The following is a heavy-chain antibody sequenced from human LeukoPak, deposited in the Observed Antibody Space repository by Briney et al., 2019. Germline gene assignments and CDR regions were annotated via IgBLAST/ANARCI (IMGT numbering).Heavy chain of an antibody. CDR2: IYYSGST. CDR3: ARVYYSRSYDYWYFDI. D-gene: IGHD6-13*01. CDR1: GGSISSSSYY. J-gene: IGHJ2*01. V-gene: IGHV4-39*07. Sequence: PSETLTLTCTVSGGSISSSSYYWGWIRQPPGKGLEWIGSIYYSGSTYYNPSLKSRVTISVDTSKNQFSLKLSSVTAADTAVYYCARVYYSRSYDYWYFDIWGRGTLVTVSS.